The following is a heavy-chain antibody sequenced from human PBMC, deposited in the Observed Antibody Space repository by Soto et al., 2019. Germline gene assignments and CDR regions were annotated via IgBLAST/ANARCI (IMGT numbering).Heavy chain of an antibody. CDR3: AREEMATITNYYGMDV. D-gene: IGHD5-12*01. V-gene: IGHV3-48*03. Sequence: GGSLRLSCAASGFTFSSYEMNWVRQAPGKGLEWVSYISSSGSTIYYADSVKGRFTISRDNAKNSLYLQMNSLRAEDTAVYYCAREEMATITNYYGMDVWGQGTTVTVS. CDR1: GFTFSSYE. J-gene: IGHJ6*02. CDR2: ISSSGSTI.